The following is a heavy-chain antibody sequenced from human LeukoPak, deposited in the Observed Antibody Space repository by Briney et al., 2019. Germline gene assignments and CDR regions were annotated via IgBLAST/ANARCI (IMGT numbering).Heavy chain of an antibody. Sequence: GGSLRLSCAASGFTFSSYAMSWVRQAPGKGLEWVSAISGSGGSTYYADSVKGRFTISRDNSKNTLYLQMNSLRAEDTAVYYCAKATYGSSGYYPAYWGQGTLVTVSS. CDR1: GFTFSSYA. CDR2: ISGSGGST. CDR3: AKATYGSSGYYPAY. J-gene: IGHJ4*02. D-gene: IGHD3-22*01. V-gene: IGHV3-23*01.